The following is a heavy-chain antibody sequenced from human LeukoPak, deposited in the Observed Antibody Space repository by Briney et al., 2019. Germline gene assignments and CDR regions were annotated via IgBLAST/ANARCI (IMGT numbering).Heavy chain of an antibody. CDR1: GYTLTELS. CDR2: FDPEDGET. J-gene: IGHJ4*02. CDR3: ARVPKFLQVVVAARVGNYFDY. Sequence: ASVKVSCKVSGYTLTELSMHWVRQAPGKGLEWMGGFDPEDGETIYAQKFQGRVTMTEDTSTDTAYMELSSLRSEDTAVYYCARVPKFLQVVVAARVGNYFDYWGQGTLVTVSS. D-gene: IGHD2-15*01. V-gene: IGHV1-24*01.